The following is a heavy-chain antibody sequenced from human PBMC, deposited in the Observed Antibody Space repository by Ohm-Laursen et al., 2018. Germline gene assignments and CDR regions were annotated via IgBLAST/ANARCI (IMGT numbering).Heavy chain of an antibody. Sequence: SDTLSPTCTVSGGSISSSSFSWGWLRQPPGKGLEWIGNISYSGSTYYNPSLKIHLTISVDTSKNQFSLKLSSVTAADTAVYYCASGFYYDSSGEYYFDYWGQGTLVTVSS. CDR1: GGSISSSSFS. J-gene: IGHJ4*02. CDR2: ISYSGST. CDR3: ASGFYYDSSGEYYFDY. V-gene: IGHV4-39*01. D-gene: IGHD3-22*01.